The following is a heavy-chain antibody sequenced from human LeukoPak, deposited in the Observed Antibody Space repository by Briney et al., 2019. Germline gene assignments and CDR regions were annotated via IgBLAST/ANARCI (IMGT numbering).Heavy chain of an antibody. D-gene: IGHD1-26*01. Sequence: PGGSLRLSCAASGVTVSSNYMSWVRQAPGKGLEWVSVIYSGGSTYYADSVKGRFTISRDNSKNTLYLQMNSLRAEDTAVYYCARERRSIVGATDLDYWGQGTLVTVSS. CDR1: GVTVSSNY. J-gene: IGHJ4*02. CDR2: IYSGGST. V-gene: IGHV3-66*01. CDR3: ARERRSIVGATDLDY.